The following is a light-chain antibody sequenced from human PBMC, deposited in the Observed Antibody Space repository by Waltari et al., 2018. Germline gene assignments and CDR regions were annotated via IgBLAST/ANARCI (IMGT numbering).Light chain of an antibody. J-gene: IGKJ1*01. CDR1: QSISSY. Sequence: DIQMTQSPSSLSASVGARVTITCRASQSISSYLNWYQQKPGKAPKLLICAASSLQSGVPSRFSGSGSGTDFTLTISSLQPEDFATYYCQQSYSTLWTFGQGTKVEIK. V-gene: IGKV1-39*01. CDR3: QQSYSTLWT. CDR2: AAS.